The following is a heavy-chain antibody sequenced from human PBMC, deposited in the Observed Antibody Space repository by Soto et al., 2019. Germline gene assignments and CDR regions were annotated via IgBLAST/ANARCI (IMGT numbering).Heavy chain of an antibody. CDR1: GGTFSSYA. V-gene: IGHV1-69*06. CDR3: ARDYDSSGFSWDEPPP. Sequence: VKVSCKASGGTFSSYAISWVRQAPGQGLEWMGGIIPIFGTANYAQKFQGRVTITADKSTSTAYMELSSLRSEDTAVYYCARDYDSSGFSWDEPPPWGQGTLVTVSS. J-gene: IGHJ5*02. CDR2: IIPIFGTA. D-gene: IGHD3-22*01.